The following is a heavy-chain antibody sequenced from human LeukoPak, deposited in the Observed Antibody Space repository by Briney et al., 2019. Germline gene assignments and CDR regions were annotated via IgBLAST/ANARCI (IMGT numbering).Heavy chain of an antibody. CDR1: GYTFTTYA. J-gene: IGHJ4*02. D-gene: IGHD5-18*01. CDR3: ARWGGGYSYGLDY. CDR2: SNAGNGNT. V-gene: IGHV1-3*02. Sequence: ASVKVSCKASGYTFTTYAMHWVRQAPGQRLEWMGWSNAGNGNTKYSQEFQGRVTITRDTSASTAYMELSSLRSEDMAVYYCARWGGGYSYGLDYWGQGTLVTVSS.